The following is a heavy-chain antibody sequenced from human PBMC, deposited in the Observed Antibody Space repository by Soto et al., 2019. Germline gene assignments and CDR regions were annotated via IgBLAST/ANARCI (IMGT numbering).Heavy chain of an antibody. Sequence: GASVKVSCKASGYTFTSYAMHWVRQAPGQRLEWMGWINAGNGNTKYSQKFQGRVTITRDTSASTAYMELSSLRSEDTAVYYCASSYSNYALIDYYYYGMEVRGQGTTVTVSS. CDR1: GYTFTSYA. CDR2: INAGNGNT. V-gene: IGHV1-3*01. D-gene: IGHD4-4*01. J-gene: IGHJ6*02. CDR3: ASSYSNYALIDYYYYGMEV.